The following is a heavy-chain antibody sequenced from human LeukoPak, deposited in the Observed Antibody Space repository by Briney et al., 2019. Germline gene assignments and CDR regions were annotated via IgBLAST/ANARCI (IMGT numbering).Heavy chain of an antibody. CDR2: IYPNDSDT. CDR3: ARPNITYYYDSSGYDGFDV. CDR1: GYNFTNYW. J-gene: IGHJ3*01. V-gene: IGHV5-51*01. Sequence: GESLKISCKGSGYNFTNYWIAWVRQMPGKGLEWMGIIYPNDSDTRYGPSFLGHVSISADKSFNTAYLKWSSLKASDTAMYFCARPNITYYYDSSGYDGFDVWGQGTMVTVSS. D-gene: IGHD3-22*01.